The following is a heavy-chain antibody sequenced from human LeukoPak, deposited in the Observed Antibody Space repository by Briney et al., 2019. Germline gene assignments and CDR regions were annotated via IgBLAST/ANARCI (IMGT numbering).Heavy chain of an antibody. Sequence: GGSLRLSGAASGFTFSDYYMSWIRQAPGKGLEWVSYISSSGSTIYYADSVKGRFTISRDNAKNSLYLQMNSLRAEDTAVYYCAREATTTDWVDYWGQGTLVTVSS. CDR3: AREATTTDWVDY. CDR2: ISSSGSTI. D-gene: IGHD5-24*01. V-gene: IGHV3-11*01. CDR1: GFTFSDYY. J-gene: IGHJ4*02.